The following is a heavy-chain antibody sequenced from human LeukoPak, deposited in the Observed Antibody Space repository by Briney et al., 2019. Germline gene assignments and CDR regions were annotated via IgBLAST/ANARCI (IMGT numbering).Heavy chain of an antibody. D-gene: IGHD2-2*01. CDR3: ARGGSTSFPFDY. Sequence: SVKVSCKASGGTFGSYAISWVRQAPGQGLEWMGRIIPILGIANYAQKFQGRVTITADKSTSTAYMELSSLRSEDTAVYYCARGGSTSFPFDYWGQGTLVTVSS. CDR1: GGTFGSYA. J-gene: IGHJ4*02. V-gene: IGHV1-69*04. CDR2: IIPILGIA.